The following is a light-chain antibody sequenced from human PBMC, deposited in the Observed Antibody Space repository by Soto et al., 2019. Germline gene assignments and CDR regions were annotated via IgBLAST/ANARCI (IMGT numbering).Light chain of an antibody. CDR1: QSVSST. J-gene: IGKJ4*01. V-gene: IGKV3-15*01. CDR2: GAS. Sequence: EIVLTQSPATLSVSPGERATLSCRASQSVSSTLAWYQQKPGQAPRLLISGASARATDIPARFSGSGSGTDFTLTISSLQAEDVAVYHCQQYYSTPPTFGGGTKVDIK. CDR3: QQYYSTPPT.